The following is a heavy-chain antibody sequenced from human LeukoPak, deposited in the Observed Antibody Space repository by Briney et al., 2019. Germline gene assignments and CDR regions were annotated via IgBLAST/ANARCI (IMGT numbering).Heavy chain of an antibody. Sequence: GGSLRLSCAASGFTFSSYGMSWVRQAPGKGLEWVSGTGGSDDTTYYADSVKGRFTISRDNSKNTLYLQMNSLRAEDTALYYCAKDVGWIQSWSFDYWGQGTLVTVSS. CDR1: GFTFSSYG. J-gene: IGHJ4*02. CDR2: TGGSDDTT. CDR3: AKDVGWIQSWSFDY. V-gene: IGHV3-23*01. D-gene: IGHD5-18*01.